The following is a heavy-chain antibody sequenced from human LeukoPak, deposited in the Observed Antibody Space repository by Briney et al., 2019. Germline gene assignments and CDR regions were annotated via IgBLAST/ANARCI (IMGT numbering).Heavy chain of an antibody. Sequence: ASVKVSCKASGYTFTSYGISWVRQAPGQGLEWMGWISAYNGNTNYAQKLRGRVTMTTDTSTSTAYMELRSLRSDDTAVYYCARAHSITIFGVVTPYYFDYWGQGTLVTVSS. J-gene: IGHJ4*02. CDR1: GYTFTSYG. V-gene: IGHV1-18*01. CDR2: ISAYNGNT. CDR3: ARAHSITIFGVVTPYYFDY. D-gene: IGHD3-3*01.